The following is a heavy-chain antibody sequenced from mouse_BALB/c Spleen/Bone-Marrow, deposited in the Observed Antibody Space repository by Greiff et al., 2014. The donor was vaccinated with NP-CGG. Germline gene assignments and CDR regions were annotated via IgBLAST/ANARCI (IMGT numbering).Heavy chain of an antibody. V-gene: IGHV1S81*02. CDR2: INPSNGGT. J-gene: IGHJ4*01. D-gene: IGHD2-14*01. Sequence: QVQLKESGAELVKPGASGKLSCKASGYTFTSYYMYWVKQRPGQGLEWIGEINPSNGGTNFNEKFKSKATLTVDKSSSTAYMQLSSLTSEDSAVYYCTRREYYRYDRAMDYWGQGTSVTVSS. CDR3: TRREYYRYDRAMDY. CDR1: GYTFTSYY.